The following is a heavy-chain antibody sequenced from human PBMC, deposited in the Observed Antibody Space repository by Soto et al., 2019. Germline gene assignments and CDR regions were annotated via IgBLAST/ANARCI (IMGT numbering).Heavy chain of an antibody. J-gene: IGHJ4*02. CDR3: AGFPPGTMFDY. Sequence: GGSLSLSCAASGFTFSSYSMNWVRQAPGKGLEWVSSISSSSSYIYYADSVKGRFTISRDNAKNSLYLQMNSLRAEYTSVYYCAGFPPGTMFDYWGQGTLVTVSS. CDR1: GFTFSSYS. D-gene: IGHD1-7*01. V-gene: IGHV3-21*01. CDR2: ISSSSSYI.